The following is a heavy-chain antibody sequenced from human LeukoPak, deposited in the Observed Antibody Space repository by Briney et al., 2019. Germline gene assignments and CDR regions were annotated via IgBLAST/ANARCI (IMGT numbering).Heavy chain of an antibody. CDR2: VNLQGST. J-gene: IGHJ4*02. Sequence: SGTLSLTCGVSGGSITQTNYWTWVRPPPGKGLEWIGEVNLQGSTNYNPSLMGRVAISVDKSENHVSLQLTSVTAADTAVYYCAREGGPYRPLDYSGQGTLVTVSS. CDR3: AREGGPYRPLDY. V-gene: IGHV4-4*02. CDR1: GGSITQTNY.